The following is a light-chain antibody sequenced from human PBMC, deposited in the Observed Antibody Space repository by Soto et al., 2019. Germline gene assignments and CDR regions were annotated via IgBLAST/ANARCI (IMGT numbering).Light chain of an antibody. CDR2: KAS. CDR1: QAISSW. CDR3: QHNNTYPWT. Sequence: DIQMTQSPSSLSASVGDRVTITCRASQAISSWLAWYQQKPGKAPKLLIYKASALESGVPSRFSGSGSGTEFTLTISSLEPEDFATYYCQHNNTYPWTFGQGTKVDIK. V-gene: IGKV1-5*03. J-gene: IGKJ1*01.